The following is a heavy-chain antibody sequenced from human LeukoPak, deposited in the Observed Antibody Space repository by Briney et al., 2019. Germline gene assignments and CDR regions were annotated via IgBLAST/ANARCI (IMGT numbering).Heavy chain of an antibody. CDR1: GGSISSYY. CDR3: ARDMGGGDFDY. D-gene: IGHD3-10*01. J-gene: IGHJ4*02. Sequence: PSETLSLTCTVSGGSISSYYWNWIRQPAGKGLEWIGRIYTSGSPNYNPSLKSRVTMSVDTSKNQFSLKVTSVTAADTAVYYCARDMGGGDFDYWGQGTLVTVSS. V-gene: IGHV4-4*07. CDR2: IYTSGSP.